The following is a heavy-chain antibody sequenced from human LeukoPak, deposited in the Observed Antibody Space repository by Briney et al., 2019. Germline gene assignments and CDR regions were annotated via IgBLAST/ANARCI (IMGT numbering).Heavy chain of an antibody. D-gene: IGHD3-10*01. V-gene: IGHV3-48*03. CDR1: GFTFSSYE. J-gene: IGHJ4*02. CDR3: AINGVTMVRGVIGLAFDY. Sequence: GGSLRLSCAASGFTFSSYEMNWVRQAPGKGLEGVSYISSSGSTIYYADSVKGRFTISRDNAKNSLYLQMNSLRAEDTAVYYCAINGVTMVRGVIGLAFDYWGQGTLVTVSS. CDR2: ISSSGSTI.